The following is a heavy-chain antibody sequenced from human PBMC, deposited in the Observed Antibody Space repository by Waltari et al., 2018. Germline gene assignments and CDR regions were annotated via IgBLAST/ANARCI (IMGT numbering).Heavy chain of an antibody. V-gene: IGHV4-34*01. CDR1: GGSFTTNY. CDR3: ARVKSGFDS. J-gene: IGHJ4*02. Sequence: QVQLKQWGAGLLKISETLSLTCDVSGGSFTTNYWSWIRQSPGKGLEWIGEIYHTGSHNYNPSLQNRVTISVDMSKSLFSLEVTSITAADAAIYYCARVKSGFDSWGQGTVVTVSS. CDR2: IYHTGSH.